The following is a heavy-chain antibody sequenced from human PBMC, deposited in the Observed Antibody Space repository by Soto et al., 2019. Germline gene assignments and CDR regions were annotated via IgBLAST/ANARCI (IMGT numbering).Heavy chain of an antibody. CDR2: ISYDGTEK. V-gene: IGHV3-30*18. D-gene: IGHD1-26*01. J-gene: IGHJ4*02. Sequence: TGGSLRLSCAASGFTFSSYAMFWVRQAPGNGLEWVAFISYDGTEKYYADSVKGRFTSSRDNSRNTLYLQMNSLRAEDTAVYYCAKGSYSGTYSDFDYWGQGTLVTVSS. CDR1: GFTFSSYA. CDR3: AKGSYSGTYSDFDY.